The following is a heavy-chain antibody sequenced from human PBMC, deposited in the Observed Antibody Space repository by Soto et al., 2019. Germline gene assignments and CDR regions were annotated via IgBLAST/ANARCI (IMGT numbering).Heavy chain of an antibody. CDR1: GDSVSSNSAA. Sequence: SPSISLTCASFGDSVSSNSAAWNWIRLSPSRDLEWLARTYYRSRWYNDYAVSVRSRITVNPATSKNQFSLQLTSVSPEDTAVYYFFGTSGHN. D-gene: IGHD3-3*01. CDR3: FGTSGHN. J-gene: IGHJ5*01. V-gene: IGHV6-1*01. CDR2: TYYRSRWYN.